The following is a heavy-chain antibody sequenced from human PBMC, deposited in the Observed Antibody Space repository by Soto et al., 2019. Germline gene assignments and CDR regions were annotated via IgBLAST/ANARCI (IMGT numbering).Heavy chain of an antibody. Sequence: PGGSLRLSCAASGFTFSSYAMSWVRQAPGKGLEWVSAISGSGGSTYYADSVKGRFTISKDNSKNTLYLQMNSLRAEDTAVYYCAKDQQWLVQGPFDYWGQGTLVTVSS. J-gene: IGHJ4*02. CDR3: AKDQQWLVQGPFDY. CDR1: GFTFSSYA. CDR2: ISGSGGST. D-gene: IGHD6-19*01. V-gene: IGHV3-23*01.